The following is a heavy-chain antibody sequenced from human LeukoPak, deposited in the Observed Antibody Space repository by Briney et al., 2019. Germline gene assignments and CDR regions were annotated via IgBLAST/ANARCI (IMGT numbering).Heavy chain of an antibody. CDR3: ARPQLDGDYGGYFDY. CDR1: GYNFTSYW. Sequence: GESLKSSCKGSGYNFTSYWIGWVRQMPGKGLEWMGILYPGDSETRYSPSFQGQVTISADKSSSTAYLQWSSLKASDTAMYYCARPQLDGDYGGYFDYWGQGTLVTVSS. V-gene: IGHV5-51*01. J-gene: IGHJ4*02. CDR2: LYPGDSET. D-gene: IGHD4-17*01.